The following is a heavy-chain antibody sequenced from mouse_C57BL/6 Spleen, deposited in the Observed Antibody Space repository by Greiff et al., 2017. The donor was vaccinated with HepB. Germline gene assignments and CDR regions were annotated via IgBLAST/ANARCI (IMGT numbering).Heavy chain of an antibody. CDR2: INPNNGGT. CDR3: ARGLGLYWYFDV. J-gene: IGHJ1*03. Sequence: VQLKQSGPELVKPGASVKIPCKASGYTFTDYNMDWVKQSHGKSLEWIGDINPNNGGTIYNQKFKGKATLTVDKSSSTAYMELRSLTSEDTAVYYCARGLGLYWYFDVWGTGTTVTVSS. V-gene: IGHV1-18*01. D-gene: IGHD4-1*01. CDR1: GYTFTDYN.